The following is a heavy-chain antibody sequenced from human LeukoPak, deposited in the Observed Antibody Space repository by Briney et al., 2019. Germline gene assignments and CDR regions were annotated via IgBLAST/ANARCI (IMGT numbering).Heavy chain of an antibody. CDR3: ARVTGYVMEDYFDY. CDR2: INHSGST. J-gene: IGHJ4*02. V-gene: IGHV4-34*01. CDR1: GGSFSGYY. Sequence: PSETLSLTCAVYGGSFSGYYWSWIRQPPGEGLEWIGEINHSGSTNYNPSLKSRVTISVDTSKNQFSLKLSSVTAADTAVYYCARVTGYVMEDYFDYWGQGTLVTVSS. D-gene: IGHD6-13*01.